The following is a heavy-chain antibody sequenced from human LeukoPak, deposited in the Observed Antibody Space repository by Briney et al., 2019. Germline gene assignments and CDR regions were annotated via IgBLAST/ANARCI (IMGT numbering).Heavy chain of an antibody. V-gene: IGHV3-66*02. J-gene: IGHJ4*02. CDR3: GKTTAGYSSGQMPAWPVDY. CDR1: GFTVSSYY. CDR2: IYSGCTT. D-gene: IGHD5-18*01. Sequence: PGGSLRLSCAAFGFTVSSYYMRWVHQPPGKGVQWVSVIYSGCTTYYADSVHGRFTISRDNSKNVLYLQMNSLRAEDTAVYYCGKTTAGYSSGQMPAWPVDYWGQGTLVTVSS.